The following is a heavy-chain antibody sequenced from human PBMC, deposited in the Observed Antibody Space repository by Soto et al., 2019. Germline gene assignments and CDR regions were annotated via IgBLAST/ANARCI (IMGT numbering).Heavy chain of an antibody. V-gene: IGHV3-23*01. CDR2: ISGSGGST. D-gene: IGHD3-10*01. CDR3: AKSRELLWFGGGYMDV. J-gene: IGHJ6*03. CDR1: GFTFSSYA. Sequence: GGSLRLSCAASGFTFSSYAMSWVRQAPGKGLEWVSAISGSGGSTYYADSVKGRFTISRDNSKNTLYLQMNSLRAEDTAVYYCAKSRELLWFGGGYMDVWGKGTTVTVSS.